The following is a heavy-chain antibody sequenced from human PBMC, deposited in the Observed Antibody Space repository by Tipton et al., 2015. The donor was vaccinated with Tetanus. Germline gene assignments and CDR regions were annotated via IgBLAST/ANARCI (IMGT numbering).Heavy chain of an antibody. CDR1: GGSISSYY. CDR3: ARGRIQLGYDFWSGYYTGNFDY. Sequence: TLSLTCTVSGGSISSYYWSWIRQPPGKGLEWIGYIYYSGSTNYNPSLKSRVTISVDTSKNQFSLKLSSVTAADTAVYYCARGRIQLGYDFWSGYYTGNFDYWGQGTLVTVSS. J-gene: IGHJ4*02. D-gene: IGHD3-3*01. V-gene: IGHV4-59*12. CDR2: IYYSGST.